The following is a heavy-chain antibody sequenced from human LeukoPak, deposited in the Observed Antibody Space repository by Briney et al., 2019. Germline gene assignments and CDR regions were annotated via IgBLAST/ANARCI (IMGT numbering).Heavy chain of an antibody. D-gene: IGHD6-6*01. V-gene: IGHV3-30-3*01. CDR2: ISYDGSNK. J-gene: IGHJ4*02. Sequence: SGGSLRLSCAASGFTFSSYAMHWVRQAPGKGLEWVAVISYDGSNKYYADSVKGRFTISRDNSKNTLYLQMNSLRAEDTAVHYCARVALMYSSSPLDYWGQGTLVTVSS. CDR1: GFTFSSYA. CDR3: ARVALMYSSSPLDY.